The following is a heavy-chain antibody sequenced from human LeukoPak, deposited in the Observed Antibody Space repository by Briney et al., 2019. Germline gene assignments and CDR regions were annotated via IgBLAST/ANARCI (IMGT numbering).Heavy chain of an antibody. CDR1: GFTFSSYG. CDR2: IRYDGSNK. J-gene: IGHJ4*02. Sequence: GGSLRLSCAASGFTFSSYGMHWVRQAPGKGLEWVAFIRYDGSNKYYADSVKGRFTISRDNSKNTLYLQMNSLRAEDTAVYYCAKDPIQHRTLPTLPSDYWGQGTLVTVSS. V-gene: IGHV3-30*02. D-gene: IGHD5-18*01. CDR3: AKDPIQHRTLPTLPSDY.